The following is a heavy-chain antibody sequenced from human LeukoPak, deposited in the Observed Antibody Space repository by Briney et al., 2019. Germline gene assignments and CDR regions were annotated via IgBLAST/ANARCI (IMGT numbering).Heavy chain of an antibody. V-gene: IGHV3-53*01. CDR3: ARDVTGGFDY. J-gene: IGHJ4*02. CDR1: GFTVSSNY. CDR2: IYRSGST. D-gene: IGHD1-14*01. Sequence: GGSLRLSCAASGFTVSSNYMSWVRQAPGKGLEWVSVIYRSGSTDYADSVKGRFTISRDNSKNTLYLQMNSLRAEDTAVYYCARDVTGGFDYWGQGTLVTVSS.